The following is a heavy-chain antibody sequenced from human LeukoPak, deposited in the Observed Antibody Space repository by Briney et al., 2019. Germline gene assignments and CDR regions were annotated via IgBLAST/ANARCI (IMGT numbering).Heavy chain of an antibody. CDR2: IKEDGSVK. Sequence: GGSLRLSCAASGFSFSSTLLTWVRQAPGKGLEWLANIKEDGSVKNYVDSVKGRFIISRDNARNSLYLQMNSLRAEDTAVYYCASVTKSDAFDIWGQGTMVTVSS. J-gene: IGHJ3*02. D-gene: IGHD4-17*01. V-gene: IGHV3-7*01. CDR1: GFSFSSTL. CDR3: ASVTKSDAFDI.